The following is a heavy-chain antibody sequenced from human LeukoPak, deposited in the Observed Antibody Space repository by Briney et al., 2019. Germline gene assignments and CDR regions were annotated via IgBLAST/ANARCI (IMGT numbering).Heavy chain of an antibody. J-gene: IGHJ4*02. Sequence: ASVKVSCKASGGTFSSYAISWVRQAPGQGLEWMGGIIPIFGTANYAQKFQGRVTITADESTSTAYMELSSLRSEDTAVYYCARGPPPAATGSYYFDYWGQGTLVTVSS. CDR1: GGTFSSYA. D-gene: IGHD2-15*01. CDR3: ARGPPPAATGSYYFDY. V-gene: IGHV1-69*13. CDR2: IIPIFGTA.